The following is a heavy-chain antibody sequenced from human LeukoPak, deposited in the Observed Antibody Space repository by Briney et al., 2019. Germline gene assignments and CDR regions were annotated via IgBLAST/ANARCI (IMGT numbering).Heavy chain of an antibody. CDR1: GYSISGGYY. CDR3: ARGALLWFGDRMEYYFDY. V-gene: IGHV4-38-2*02. J-gene: IGHJ4*02. Sequence: KPSETLSLTCTVSGYSISGGYYWGWIRQPPGKGLEWIGSLYHSGSTYYNPSLKSRVTISVDTSKNQFSLKLSSMTAADTAVYYCARGALLWFGDRMEYYFDYWGQGTLLTVSS. D-gene: IGHD3-10*01. CDR2: LYHSGST.